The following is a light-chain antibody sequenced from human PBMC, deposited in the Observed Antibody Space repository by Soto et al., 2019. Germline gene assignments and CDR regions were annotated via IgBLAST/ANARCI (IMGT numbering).Light chain of an antibody. CDR3: QQTHSFPIT. J-gene: IGKJ5*01. V-gene: IGKV1D-12*01. CDR2: SAS. Sequence: DIQMTQSRYSVSASVGDRFTVTCRASQGISNWLAWYRQKPGKAPDLLISSASSLQSGVPSRFSGSGSGTDFTLTISSLQPEDFAIYYCQQTHSFPITFGQGTRLEIK. CDR1: QGISNW.